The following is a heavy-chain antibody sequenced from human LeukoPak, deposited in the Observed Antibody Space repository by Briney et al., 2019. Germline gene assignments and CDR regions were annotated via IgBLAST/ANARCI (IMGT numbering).Heavy chain of an antibody. V-gene: IGHV3-21*01. D-gene: IGHD6-13*01. CDR3: ARDSKLFDTAAVGTHYFFDY. CDR1: GFTFSSYS. Sequence: GGPLRLSCAASGFTFSSYSMNWVRQAPGKGLEWVSSISSSSSYIYYADSVKGRFTISRDNAKSSLYLQMSSLRAEDTAAYYCARDSKLFDTAAVGTHYFFDYWGQGTLVTVSS. J-gene: IGHJ4*02. CDR2: ISSSSSYI.